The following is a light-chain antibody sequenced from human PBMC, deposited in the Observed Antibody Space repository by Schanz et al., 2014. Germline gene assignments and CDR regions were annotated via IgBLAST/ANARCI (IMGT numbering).Light chain of an antibody. CDR2: GAS. Sequence: EIVMTQSPATLSVSPGERATLSCRASQSITSYLAWYQQKPGQAPRLLIYGASNRATGIPARFSGSGSGTDFTLTISSLEPEDFAVYYCQQRSNWPYTFGQGTKLEIK. V-gene: IGKV3-11*01. J-gene: IGKJ2*01. CDR1: QSITSY. CDR3: QQRSNWPYT.